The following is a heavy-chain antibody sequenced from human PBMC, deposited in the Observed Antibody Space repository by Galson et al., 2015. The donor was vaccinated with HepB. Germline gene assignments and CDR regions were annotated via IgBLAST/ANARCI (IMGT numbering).Heavy chain of an antibody. Sequence: PALVKPTQTLTLTCTFSGFSLSTTGVGVAWIRQPPGKALEWLALIYWNDDKRYSPSLKSRLTITKDTSKNQVVLIMTNTDPVDTATYYCAHSRAWLGEQGQFDYWGQGTLVTVSS. CDR1: GFSLSTTGVG. V-gene: IGHV2-5*01. J-gene: IGHJ4*02. CDR3: AHSRAWLGEQGQFDY. D-gene: IGHD3-10*01. CDR2: IYWNDDK.